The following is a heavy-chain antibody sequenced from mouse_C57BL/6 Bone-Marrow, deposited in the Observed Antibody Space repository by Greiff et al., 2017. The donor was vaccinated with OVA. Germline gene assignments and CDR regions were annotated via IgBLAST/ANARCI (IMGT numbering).Heavy chain of an antibody. CDR3: APCVRYYYAMDY. J-gene: IGHJ4*01. V-gene: IGHV1-4*01. CDR1: GYTFTSYT. CDR2: INPSSGYT. Sequence: QVQLKESGAELARPGASVKMSCKASGYTFTSYTMHWVKQRPGQGLEWIGYINPSSGYTKYNQKFKDKATLTADKSSSTAYMQLSSLTSEDSAVYYCAPCVRYYYAMDYWGQGTSVTVSS. D-gene: IGHD2-14*01.